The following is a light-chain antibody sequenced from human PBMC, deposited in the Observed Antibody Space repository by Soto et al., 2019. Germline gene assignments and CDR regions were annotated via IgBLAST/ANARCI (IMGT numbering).Light chain of an antibody. Sequence: IVLTQSPGTLSLSPGERATLSCRASQTVISSYLAWYQQEPGQAPRLLIYGASTRATGIPDRFSGRGSGTDFTLTISRLEPEDFAVYYCQQYGDSPLTFGGGTKVDIK. CDR3: QQYGDSPLT. V-gene: IGKV3-20*01. J-gene: IGKJ4*01. CDR2: GAS. CDR1: QTVISSY.